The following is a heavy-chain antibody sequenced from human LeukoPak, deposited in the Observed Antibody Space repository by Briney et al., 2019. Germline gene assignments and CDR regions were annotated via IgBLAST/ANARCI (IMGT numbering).Heavy chain of an antibody. D-gene: IGHD3-10*01. Sequence: PGGSLRLSCAASGFTFTSYWMHWVRQVPGKGLLCIAHFSPDGGRTDYADSVKGRFTASKDNTNPILYLQMNRLTAEDTAVYYCARVLSYFGSGSYPAYWGQGTLVTVSS. CDR1: GFTFTSYW. J-gene: IGHJ4*02. CDR2: FSPDGGRT. V-gene: IGHV3-74*01. CDR3: ARVLSYFGSGSYPAY.